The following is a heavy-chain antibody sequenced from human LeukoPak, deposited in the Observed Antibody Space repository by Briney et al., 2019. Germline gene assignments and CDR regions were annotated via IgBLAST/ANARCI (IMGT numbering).Heavy chain of an antibody. CDR1: GFTFSSYG. Sequence: GGSLRLSCAASGFTFSSYGMSWVRQAPGKGLEWVSAISGSGGSTYYADSVKGRFTISRDNSKNTLYLQMNSLRAEDTAVYYCAKDWTVTTASPFAYWGQGTLVTVSS. J-gene: IGHJ4*02. CDR2: ISGSGGST. CDR3: AKDWTVTTASPFAY. D-gene: IGHD4-11*01. V-gene: IGHV3-23*01.